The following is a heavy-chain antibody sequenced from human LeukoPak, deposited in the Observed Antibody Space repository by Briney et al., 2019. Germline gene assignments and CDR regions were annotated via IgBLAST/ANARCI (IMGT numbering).Heavy chain of an antibody. J-gene: IGHJ5*02. CDR2: IKQDGSEK. V-gene: IGHV3-7*01. D-gene: IGHD3-22*01. CDR3: ARDLYYFDSSGYYGSDL. Sequence: GGSLRLSCAASGFTFSDYWMSWVRQAPGKGLEWVANIKQDGSEKHYVDSLRGRFTISRDNAKNSLDLQMNSLRAEDTAVYFCARDLYYFDSSGYYGSDLWGQGTLVTVSS. CDR1: GFTFSDYW.